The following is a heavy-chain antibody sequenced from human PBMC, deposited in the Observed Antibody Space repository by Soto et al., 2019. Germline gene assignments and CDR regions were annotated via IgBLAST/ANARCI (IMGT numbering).Heavy chain of an antibody. D-gene: IGHD4-17*01. Sequence: SETLSLTCTVSGGSISSYYWSWIRQPPGKGLEWIGYIYYSGSTNYNPSLKSRVTISVDTSKNQFSLKLSSVTAADTAVYYCASAIYDYGDYFVDYWGQGTLVTVS. V-gene: IGHV4-59*01. CDR3: ASAIYDYGDYFVDY. J-gene: IGHJ4*02. CDR2: IYYSGST. CDR1: GGSISSYY.